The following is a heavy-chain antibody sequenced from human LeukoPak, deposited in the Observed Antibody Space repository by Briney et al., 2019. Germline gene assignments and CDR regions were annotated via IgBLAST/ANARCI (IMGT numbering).Heavy chain of an antibody. CDR3: ARVTVRKYFDWLLPYYFDY. D-gene: IGHD3-9*01. Sequence: ASVKVSCKASGYTFTGYYMHWVRQAPGQGLEWKGWINPNSGGTNYAQKFQGRVTMTRDTSISTAYMELSRLRSDDTAVYYCARVTVRKYFDWLLPYYFDYWGQGTLVTVSS. CDR2: INPNSGGT. CDR1: GYTFTGYY. J-gene: IGHJ4*02. V-gene: IGHV1-2*02.